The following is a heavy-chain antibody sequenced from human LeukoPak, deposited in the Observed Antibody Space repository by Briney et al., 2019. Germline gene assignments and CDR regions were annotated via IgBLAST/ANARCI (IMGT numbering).Heavy chain of an antibody. D-gene: IGHD1-26*01. CDR3: AKSGASPLYHMDV. CDR1: GFTVSDNY. J-gene: IGHJ6*03. V-gene: IGHV3-53*01. CDR2: IYSGDTT. Sequence: GGSLRLSCAVSGFTVSDNYMSWVRQAPGKGLEWVSLIYSGDTTLYADSVKGRFTISRGISKNTLYLQMNSLRVDDTAIYYCAKSGASPLYHMDVWGKGATVTVSS.